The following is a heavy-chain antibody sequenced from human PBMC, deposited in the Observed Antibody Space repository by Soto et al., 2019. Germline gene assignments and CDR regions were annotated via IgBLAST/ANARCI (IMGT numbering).Heavy chain of an antibody. V-gene: IGHV3-30-3*01. Sequence: AGGSLRLSCAASGFTFSSYAMHWVRQAPGKGLEWVAVISYDGSNKYYADSVKGRFTISRDNSKNTLYLQMNSLRAEDTAVYYCARPGDNAASFFFDYWGQGTLVTVSS. CDR2: ISYDGSNK. CDR3: ARPGDNAASFFFDY. D-gene: IGHD3-16*01. CDR1: GFTFSSYA. J-gene: IGHJ4*02.